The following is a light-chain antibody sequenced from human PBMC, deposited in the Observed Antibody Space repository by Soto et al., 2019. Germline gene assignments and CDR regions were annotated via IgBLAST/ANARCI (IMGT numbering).Light chain of an antibody. Sequence: EIVLTQSPGTLSLSPGERATLSCRASRSLSSDYLAWYQQKPGQAPRLLFYDASRRATGTPDRFSVSGSGTDFTLTISRLEPEDFAVYYCQQYGDSPRTFGQGTKVDIK. CDR3: QQYGDSPRT. CDR2: DAS. CDR1: RSLSSDY. J-gene: IGKJ1*01. V-gene: IGKV3-20*01.